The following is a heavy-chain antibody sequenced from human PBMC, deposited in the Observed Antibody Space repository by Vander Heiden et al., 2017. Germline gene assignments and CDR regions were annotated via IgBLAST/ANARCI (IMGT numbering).Heavy chain of an antibody. D-gene: IGHD2-21*02. CDR2: ISARGGST. CDR3: AKDAVVVTPDY. CDR1: GFTFSNYA. J-gene: IGHJ4*02. Sequence: EVQLLESGGGLVQPGGSLRLSCAAYGFTFSNYAMSCGRQAPGKGLEWVSGISARGGSTYYTDSVKGRFTISRDNSKNTLYLQMNSLRAEDTAVYYCAKDAVVVTPDYWGQGTLVTVSS. V-gene: IGHV3-23*01.